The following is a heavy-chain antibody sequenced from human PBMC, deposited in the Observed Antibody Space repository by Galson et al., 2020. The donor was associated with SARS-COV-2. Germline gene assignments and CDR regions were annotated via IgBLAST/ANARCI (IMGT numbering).Heavy chain of an antibody. CDR2: IKRQTDGGIT. CDR1: GFTFSNAW. J-gene: IGHJ4*02. CDR3: ATDYGDRRTLFDY. Sequence: GGSLRLSCAASGFTFSNAWMSWVRQAPGKGLEWVGRIKRQTDGGITDYAAPVKGRFTISRDDSTNTMYLQMNTLKTEDTAVYYCATDYGDRRTLFDYWGQGTMVTVSS. V-gene: IGHV3-15*01. D-gene: IGHD4-17*01.